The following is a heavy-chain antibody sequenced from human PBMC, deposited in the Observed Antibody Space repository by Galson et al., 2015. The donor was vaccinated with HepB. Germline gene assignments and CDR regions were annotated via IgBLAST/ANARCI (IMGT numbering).Heavy chain of an antibody. Sequence: SLRLSCAASGFTVSSNYMSWVRQAPGKGLEWVSVIYSGGSTYYADSVKGRFTISRDNSKNTLYLQMNSLRAEDTAVYYCASTRTPVANEDTAMATPSYYFDYWGQGTLVTVSS. CDR2: IYSGGST. V-gene: IGHV3-66*01. CDR1: GFTVSSNY. J-gene: IGHJ4*02. D-gene: IGHD5-18*01. CDR3: ASTRTPVANEDTAMATPSYYFDY.